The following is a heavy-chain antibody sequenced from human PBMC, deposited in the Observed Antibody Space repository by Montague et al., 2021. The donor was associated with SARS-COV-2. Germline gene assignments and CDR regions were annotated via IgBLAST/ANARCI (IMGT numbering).Heavy chain of an antibody. D-gene: IGHD2-15*01. CDR2: IYNGGTT. CDR1: GDSIRNSDYS. Sequence: SETLSLTCTVSGDSIRNSDYSWGWVRQPPGKGLEWIGNIYNGGTTFYNPSLKSRVNIFVDTSKNQFSLKLSSVTAADTAVYYCATRTRYPQNDFGFWGQGTLVTVSS. V-gene: IGHV4-39*01. J-gene: IGHJ4*02. CDR3: ATRTRYPQNDFGF.